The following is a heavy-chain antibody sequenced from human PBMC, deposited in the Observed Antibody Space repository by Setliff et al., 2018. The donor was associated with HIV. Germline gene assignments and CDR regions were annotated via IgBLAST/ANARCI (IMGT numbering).Heavy chain of an antibody. J-gene: IGHJ3*02. CDR3: ATGIDAFDI. V-gene: IGHV1-24*01. CDR1: GYSLSEFS. Sequence: ASVKVSCNISGYSLSEFSRHWVRQAPGKGLEWMGGFDPEDRETIYAQKFRDRVIMTEDTSTDTAYMELRSLTSEDTAVYYCATGIDAFDIWGQGTMVTVSS. CDR2: FDPEDRET.